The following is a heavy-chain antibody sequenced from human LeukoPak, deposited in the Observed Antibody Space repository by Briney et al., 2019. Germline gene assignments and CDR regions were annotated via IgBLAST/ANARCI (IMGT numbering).Heavy chain of an antibody. CDR1: GFTFSSYE. Sequence: GGSLRLSCAASGFTFSSYEMNWVRQAPGKGLEWVSYISSSGSTIYYADSVKGRFTISRDNAKNSLYLQMNSLRAEDTAVYYCASVSSSSWYFDYWGQGTPVTVSS. V-gene: IGHV3-48*03. CDR3: ASVSSSSWYFDY. CDR2: ISSSGSTI. D-gene: IGHD6-13*01. J-gene: IGHJ4*02.